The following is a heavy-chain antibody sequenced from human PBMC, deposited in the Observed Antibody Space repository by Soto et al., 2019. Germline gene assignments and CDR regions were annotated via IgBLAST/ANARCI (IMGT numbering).Heavy chain of an antibody. CDR1: GFTFRSYG. J-gene: IGHJ6*02. CDR3: ARDRLVPYGYGMDV. Sequence: PGGSLRLSCASSGFTFRSYGIHLVRQAPGKGLEWVALIWFDGSKKYYVDSVKGRFAVSRDNSKNTLYLQMNSLRVEDTAVYYCARDRLVPYGYGMDVWGQGTTVTVSS. V-gene: IGHV3-33*01. D-gene: IGHD2-2*01. CDR2: IWFDGSKK.